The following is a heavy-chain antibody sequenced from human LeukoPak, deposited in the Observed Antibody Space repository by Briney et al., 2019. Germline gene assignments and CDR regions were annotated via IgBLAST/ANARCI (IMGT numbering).Heavy chain of an antibody. V-gene: IGHV4-30-2*01. CDR3: ARRYPRPSGGNSGPFDY. J-gene: IGHJ4*02. CDR1: GGSISSGGYS. CDR2: IYHSGST. Sequence: SETLSLTCAVSGGSISSGGYSWSWIRQPPGKGLEWIGYIYHSGSTYYNPSLKSRVTISVDRSKNQFSLKLSSVTAADTAVYYCARRYPRPSGGNSGPFDYWGQGTLVTVSS. D-gene: IGHD4-23*01.